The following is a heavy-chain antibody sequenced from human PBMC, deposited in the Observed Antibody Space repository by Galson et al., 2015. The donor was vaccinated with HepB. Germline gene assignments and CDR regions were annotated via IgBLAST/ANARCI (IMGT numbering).Heavy chain of an antibody. CDR1: GFTFSSYA. D-gene: IGHD1-1*01. CDR3: ARYNWNDRLSDY. J-gene: IGHJ4*02. V-gene: IGHV3-30*04. Sequence: SLRLSCAASGFTFSSYAMHWVRQAPGQGLEWVAVISYDGSNKYYADSVKGRFTISRDNSKNTLYLQMNSLRAEDTAVYYCARYNWNDRLSDYWGQGTLVTVSS. CDR2: ISYDGSNK.